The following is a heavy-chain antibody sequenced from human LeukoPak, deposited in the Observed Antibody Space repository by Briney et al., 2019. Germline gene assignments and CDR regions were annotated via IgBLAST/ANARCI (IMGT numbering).Heavy chain of an antibody. V-gene: IGHV4-30-2*01. J-gene: IGHJ6*02. CDR3: ARQWVAAAGYYYGMDV. CDR2: IYHSGST. D-gene: IGHD6-13*01. CDR1: GGSISSGGYS. Sequence: SQTLSLTCAVSGGSISSGGYSWSWIRQPPGKGLEWIGYIYHSGSTYYNPSLKSRVTISVDRSKNQFSLKLSSVTAADTAVYYCARQWVAAAGYYYGMDVWGQGTTVTVSS.